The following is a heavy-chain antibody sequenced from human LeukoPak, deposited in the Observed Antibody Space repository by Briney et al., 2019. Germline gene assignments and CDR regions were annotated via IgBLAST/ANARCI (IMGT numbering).Heavy chain of an antibody. CDR3: ARSPRIYMIGTHAFDI. Sequence: SETLSLTCTVSGDSISSTNYYWGWIRQPPGKGLEWIGSIYYSGTTYYNPSLKSRVTISVDTSKNQFSLKLSSVTAADTAVYFCARSPRIYMIGTHAFDIWGQGTMVTVSS. J-gene: IGHJ3*02. CDR1: GDSISSTNYY. CDR2: IYYSGTT. D-gene: IGHD3-22*01. V-gene: IGHV4-39*01.